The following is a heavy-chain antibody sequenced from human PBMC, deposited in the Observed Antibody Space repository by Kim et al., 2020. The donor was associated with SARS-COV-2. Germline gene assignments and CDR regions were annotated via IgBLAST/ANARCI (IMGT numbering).Heavy chain of an antibody. J-gene: IGHJ4*02. Sequence: AAPVKGRFAISRDDSKNKLQLKMNSLKTEDTGVYYCNTDQNMDRGGGSYDVWGKGTLVTVSS. V-gene: IGHV3-15*01. D-gene: IGHD3-10*01. CDR3: NTDQNMDRGGGSYDV.